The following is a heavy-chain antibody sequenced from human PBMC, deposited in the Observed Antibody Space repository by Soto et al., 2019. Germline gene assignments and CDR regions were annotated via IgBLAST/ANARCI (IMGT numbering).Heavy chain of an antibody. CDR3: AKDPREDRATVSPSYFDY. J-gene: IGHJ4*02. CDR2: ISGSGGST. D-gene: IGHD4-4*01. CDR1: GFTFSSYA. V-gene: IGHV3-23*01. Sequence: GGSLRLSCAASGFTFSSYAMSWVRQAPGKGLEWVSAISGSGGSTYYADSVKGRFTISRDNSKNTLYLQMNSLRAEDTAVYYCAKDPREDRATVSPSYFDYWGQGTLVTVSS.